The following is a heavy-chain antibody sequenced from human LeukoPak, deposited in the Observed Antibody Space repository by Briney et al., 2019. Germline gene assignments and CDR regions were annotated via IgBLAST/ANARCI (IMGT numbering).Heavy chain of an antibody. J-gene: IGHJ6*03. Sequence: SETLSLTCTVSGGSISSYYGSWIRQPPGKGLEWIGYIYYSGSTNYNPSLKSRVTISVDTSKNQFSLKLSSVTAADTAVYYCARAGDYYDSSGYYYYYYYMDVWGKGTTVTVSS. D-gene: IGHD3-22*01. V-gene: IGHV4-59*01. CDR2: IYYSGST. CDR1: GGSISSYY. CDR3: ARAGDYYDSSGYYYYYYYMDV.